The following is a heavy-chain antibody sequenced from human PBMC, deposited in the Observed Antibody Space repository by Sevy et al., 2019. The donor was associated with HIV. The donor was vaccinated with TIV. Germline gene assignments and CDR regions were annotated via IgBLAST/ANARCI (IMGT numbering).Heavy chain of an antibody. D-gene: IGHD1-26*01. V-gene: IGHV3-49*04. Sequence: GGSLRLSCTASGFTFGDYTVSWVRQAPGKGLEWVGFIRSKSYGGTIEYAASVKGKFTISKDTSKSMAYLQMNSLKTADTALDFCSRAEGATDWGMDVWGQGTTVTVSS. CDR1: GFTFGDYT. CDR2: IRSKSYGGTI. CDR3: SRAEGATDWGMDV. J-gene: IGHJ6*02.